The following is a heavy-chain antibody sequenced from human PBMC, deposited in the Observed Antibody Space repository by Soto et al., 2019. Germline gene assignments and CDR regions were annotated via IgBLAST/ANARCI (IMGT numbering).Heavy chain of an antibody. CDR2: INHLETT. Sequence: LSLTCTVSGASITYGGYSWSWIRQTPGKGLEWIGYINHLETTFYNPSFESRLTLSIDRAKNQFSLNLNSMSAADRAVYFCARGGGSDSFDYWGQGILVTVSS. D-gene: IGHD1-26*01. CDR1: GASITYGGYS. V-gene: IGHV4-30-2*01. J-gene: IGHJ4*02. CDR3: ARGGGSDSFDY.